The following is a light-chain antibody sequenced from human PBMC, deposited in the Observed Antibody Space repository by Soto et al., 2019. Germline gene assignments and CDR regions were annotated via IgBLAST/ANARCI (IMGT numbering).Light chain of an antibody. CDR3: QQYDNLPS. CDR1: QDISNY. Sequence: DIQMTQSPSSMSASVAERVTITCQASQDISNYLNWYQQKPGKAPKLLIYDASNLETGVPSRFSGSGSGTDFTFTISSLQPEDIATYYCQQYDNLPSFGQGTKLVIK. V-gene: IGKV1-33*01. CDR2: DAS. J-gene: IGKJ2*01.